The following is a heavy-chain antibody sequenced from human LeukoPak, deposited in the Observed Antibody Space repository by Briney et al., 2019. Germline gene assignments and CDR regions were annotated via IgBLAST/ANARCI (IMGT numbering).Heavy chain of an antibody. CDR3: AREPLNGSGSYHPFDY. V-gene: IGHV4-31*03. J-gene: IGHJ4*02. D-gene: IGHD3-10*01. Sequence: SQTLSLTCTVPGGSVSSGRYYWSWLRQHPGKGLEWIGYIYYSGSTYYNPSLKSRVTISVDTSKNQFSLKLSSVTAADTAVYYCAREPLNGSGSYHPFDYWGQGTLVTVSS. CDR2: IYYSGST. CDR1: GGSVSSGRYY.